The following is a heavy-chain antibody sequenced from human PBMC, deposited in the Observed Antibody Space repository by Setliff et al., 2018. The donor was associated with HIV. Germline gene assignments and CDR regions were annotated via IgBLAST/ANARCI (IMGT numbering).Heavy chain of an antibody. J-gene: IGHJ6*02. CDR1: GGSISSDNW. D-gene: IGHD2-2*01. CDR2: IYHSEYT. V-gene: IGHV4-4*02. Sequence: SETLSLTCAVSGGSISSDNWWTWVRQPPGKGLEWIGEIYHSEYTNYNAYLKSRVSMSVDKSKNQFSLKLTSVTAADTAVYYCARGHCSGTNCYGVDYYGMDVWGQGTTVTVSS. CDR3: ARGHCSGTNCYGVDYYGMDV.